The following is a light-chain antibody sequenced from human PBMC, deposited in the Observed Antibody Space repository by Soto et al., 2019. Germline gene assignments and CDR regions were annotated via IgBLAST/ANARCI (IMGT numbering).Light chain of an antibody. CDR1: QVISSW. Sequence: DIQMTQSPSSVSASVGDTVTISCRASQVISSWLAWYQQKPGKAPKLLIFGASKLQSGVPSRFSGSGSGTEFTLTISSLQPEDFATYYCQQLNSHPRTFGQGTKLEIK. V-gene: IGKV1-12*01. J-gene: IGKJ2*01. CDR3: QQLNSHPRT. CDR2: GAS.